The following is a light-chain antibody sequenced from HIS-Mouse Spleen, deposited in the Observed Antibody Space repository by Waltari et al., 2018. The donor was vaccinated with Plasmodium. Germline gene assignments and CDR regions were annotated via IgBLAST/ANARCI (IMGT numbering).Light chain of an antibody. CDR1: SSNIGNHS. V-gene: IGLV1-51*01. CDR2: DNN. Sequence: QSVLTQPPSVSAAPGQTVTISCSGSSSNIGNHSVSWYQQLPGTAPKLLSYDNNKRPSGIPDRFSGSKSGTSATLGITGLQTGDEADYYCGTWDSSLSAGVVFGGGTKLTVL. J-gene: IGLJ2*01. CDR3: GTWDSSLSAGVV.